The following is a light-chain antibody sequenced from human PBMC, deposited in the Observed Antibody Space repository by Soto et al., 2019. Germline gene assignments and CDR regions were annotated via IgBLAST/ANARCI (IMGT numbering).Light chain of an antibody. CDR1: SSDVGGYNY. V-gene: IGLV2-14*01. CDR2: DVS. J-gene: IGLJ1*01. Sequence: QSVLTQPASVSGSPGQSITISCTGTSSDVGGYNYVSWYQQHLGKAPKLMIYDVSNRPSGVSNRFSGSKSGNTASLTISGLQAEDEADYYCSSYTSSSTLLFGTGTKVTVL. CDR3: SSYTSSSTLL.